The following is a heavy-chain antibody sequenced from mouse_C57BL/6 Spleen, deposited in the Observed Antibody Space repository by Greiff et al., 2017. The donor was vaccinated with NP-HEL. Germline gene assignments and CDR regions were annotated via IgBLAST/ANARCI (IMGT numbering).Heavy chain of an antibody. CDR2: INPNNGGT. J-gene: IGHJ3*01. V-gene: IGHV1-22*01. CDR3: ASEEVIYDGLWFAY. D-gene: IGHD2-3*01. Sequence: VQLQQSGPELVKPGASVKMSCKASGYTFTDYNMHWVKQSHGKSLEWIGYINPNNGGTSYNQKFKGKATLTVNKSSSTAYMELRSLTSEDSAVYYGASEEVIYDGLWFAYWGQGTLVTVSA. CDR1: GYTFTDYN.